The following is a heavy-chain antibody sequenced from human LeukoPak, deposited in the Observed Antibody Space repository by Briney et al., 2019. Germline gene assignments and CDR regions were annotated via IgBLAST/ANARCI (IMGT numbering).Heavy chain of an antibody. D-gene: IGHD3-10*01. CDR2: INPNSGAT. CDR1: GYTFTGYY. Sequence: ASVKVSCQASGYTFTGYYMHWVRQAPGQGLEWMAWINPNSGATHFAQKFQGRVTLTRDTSISTAYMEMSRLRSDDTAVYYCARNLWFGESSDAFDMWGQGTMVTVSS. J-gene: IGHJ3*02. CDR3: ARNLWFGESSDAFDM. V-gene: IGHV1-2*02.